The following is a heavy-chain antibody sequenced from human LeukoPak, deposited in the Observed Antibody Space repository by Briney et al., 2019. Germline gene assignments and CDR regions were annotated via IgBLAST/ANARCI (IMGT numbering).Heavy chain of an antibody. Sequence: ASVKVSCKASGYTFTSYYMHWVRQAPGQGLEWMGWINPNSGGTNYAQKFQGRVTVTRDTSISTAYMELSRLRSDDTAVYYCARDRWELPYYYYGMDVWGQGTTVTVSS. V-gene: IGHV1-2*02. CDR1: GYTFTSYY. J-gene: IGHJ6*02. D-gene: IGHD1-26*01. CDR3: ARDRWELPYYYYGMDV. CDR2: INPNSGGT.